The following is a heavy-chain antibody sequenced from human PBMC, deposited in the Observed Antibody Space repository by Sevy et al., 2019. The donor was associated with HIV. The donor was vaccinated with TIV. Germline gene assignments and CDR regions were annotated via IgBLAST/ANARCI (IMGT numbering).Heavy chain of an antibody. CDR3: ARAIAYYDFWSGLRGRLDV. D-gene: IGHD3-3*01. V-gene: IGHV1-18*01. CDR1: GYTFTSYG. Sequence: ASVKVSCKASGYTFTSYGISWVRQAPGQGLEWMGWISAYNGNTNYAQKLQGRVTMTTDTSTSTAYMELRSLRSDDTAVYYCARAIAYYDFWSGLRGRLDVWGQGTTVTVSS. J-gene: IGHJ6*02. CDR2: ISAYNGNT.